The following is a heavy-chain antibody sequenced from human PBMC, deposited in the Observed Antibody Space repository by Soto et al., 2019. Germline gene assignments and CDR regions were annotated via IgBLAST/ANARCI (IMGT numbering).Heavy chain of an antibody. Sequence: QVQLVESGGGVVQPGRSLRLSCAASGFTFSSYAMHWVRQAPGKGLEWVAVISYDGSNKYYADSVKGRFTISRDNSKNTLYLHMNSLRAEDTAVYYWARDHGNGDTDYWGQGTLGTVSS. CDR2: ISYDGSNK. V-gene: IGHV3-30-3*01. J-gene: IGHJ4*02. D-gene: IGHD4-17*01. CDR1: GFTFSSYA. CDR3: ARDHGNGDTDY.